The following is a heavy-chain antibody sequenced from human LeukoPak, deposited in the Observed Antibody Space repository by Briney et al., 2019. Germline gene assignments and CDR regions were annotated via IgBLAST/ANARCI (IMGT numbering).Heavy chain of an antibody. CDR2: INPNSGGT. Sequence: ASVKVSCKASGYMFIDYYIHWVRQAPGQGLEWMGRINPNSGGTNYAQNLQGRVTMTRDTSIRTAYMELRSLRSDDTAVFYCVRDQNLARDPWGQGTLVTVSS. V-gene: IGHV1-2*06. CDR3: VRDQNLARDP. D-gene: IGHD6-6*01. J-gene: IGHJ5*02. CDR1: GYMFIDYY.